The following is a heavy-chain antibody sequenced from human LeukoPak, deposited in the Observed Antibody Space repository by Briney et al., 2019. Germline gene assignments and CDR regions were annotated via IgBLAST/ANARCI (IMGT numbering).Heavy chain of an antibody. Sequence: QTGGSLRLSCAASGFTFSSYDMHWVRQATGKGLEWVSAIGTAGDTYYPGSVKGRFTISRENAKNSLYLQMDSLRAGDTAVYYCARARVYCSGGSCYNYFDYWGQGTLVAVSS. J-gene: IGHJ4*02. V-gene: IGHV3-13*04. CDR2: IGTAGDT. D-gene: IGHD2-15*01. CDR3: ARARVYCSGGSCYNYFDY. CDR1: GFTFSSYD.